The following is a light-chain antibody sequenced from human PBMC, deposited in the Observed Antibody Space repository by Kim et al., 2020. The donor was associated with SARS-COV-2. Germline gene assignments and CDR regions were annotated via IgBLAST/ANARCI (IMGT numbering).Light chain of an antibody. CDR3: QQYYSYPRT. Sequence: ASTGDRVTITCRASQGISSYLAWYQQKPGKAPKLLIYAASTLQSGVPSRFSGSGSGTDFTLTISCLQTEDFATYYCQQYYSYPRTFGQGTKVDIK. CDR2: AAS. V-gene: IGKV1-8*01. J-gene: IGKJ1*01. CDR1: QGISSY.